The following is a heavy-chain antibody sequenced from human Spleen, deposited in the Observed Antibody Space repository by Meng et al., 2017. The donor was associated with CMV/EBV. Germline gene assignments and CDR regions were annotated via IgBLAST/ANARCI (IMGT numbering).Heavy chain of an antibody. J-gene: IGHJ4*02. Sequence: QVQLVQSWACVKKPGSSVKVPCKASRGPFSSYAISWVRQVPGQGLEWMGGIIPIFGTANYAQKFQGRVTITADESTSTAYMELSSLRSEDTAVYYCAREAGCSSTSCLDYWGQGTLVTVSS. V-gene: IGHV1-69*12. D-gene: IGHD2-2*01. CDR1: RGPFSSYA. CDR3: AREAGCSSTSCLDY. CDR2: IIPIFGTA.